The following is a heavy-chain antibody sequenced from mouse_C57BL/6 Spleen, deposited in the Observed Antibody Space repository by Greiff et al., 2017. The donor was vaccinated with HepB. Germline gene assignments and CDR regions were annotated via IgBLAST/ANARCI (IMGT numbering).Heavy chain of an antibody. Sequence: EVQLQQSGPELVKPGASVKIPCKASGYTFTDYNMDWVKQSHGKSLEWIGDINPNNGGTIYNQKFKGKATLTVDKSSSTAYMELRSLTSEDTAVYYCARSPRQLRLAPFAYWGQGTLVTVSA. V-gene: IGHV1-18*01. CDR3: ARSPRQLRLAPFAY. CDR1: GYTFTDYN. J-gene: IGHJ3*01. CDR2: INPNNGGT. D-gene: IGHD3-2*02.